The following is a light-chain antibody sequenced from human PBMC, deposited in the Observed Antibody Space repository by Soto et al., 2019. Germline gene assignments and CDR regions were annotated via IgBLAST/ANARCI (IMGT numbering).Light chain of an antibody. CDR3: TSYTTPSTYV. J-gene: IGLJ1*01. Sequence: QSALTQPASVSGSPGQSITISCTGTSSDVGGYDYVSWYQHHPGKAPKLLISEVSNRPSGVSTRFSGSKSGNTASLTISGLQAEDEADYYCTSYTTPSTYVFGTGTKLTVL. V-gene: IGLV2-14*01. CDR2: EVS. CDR1: SSDVGGYDY.